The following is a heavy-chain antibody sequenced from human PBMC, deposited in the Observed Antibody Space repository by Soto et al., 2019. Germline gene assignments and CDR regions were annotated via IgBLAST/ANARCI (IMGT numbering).Heavy chain of an antibody. D-gene: IGHD3-3*01. CDR1: GGTVSSYS. CDR2: ILPLRQTP. CDR3: ASPIDGVRLLEWFPFDG. V-gene: IGHV1-69*06. Sequence: QVQLVQSGAEVKKPGSSVRVSCKSSGGTVSSYSLSWLRQAPGQGLEWVGGILPLRQTPKYAQKFQGRVTISVDKSTNTGYMDLKGLKSEDTALYYSASPIDGVRLLEWFPFDGWGQGTLVTVSS. J-gene: IGHJ5*02.